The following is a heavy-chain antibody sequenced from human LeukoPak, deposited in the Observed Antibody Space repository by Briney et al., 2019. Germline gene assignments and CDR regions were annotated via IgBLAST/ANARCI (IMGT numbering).Heavy chain of an antibody. CDR2: INPSGGST. CDR3: ARGEPNYYDSSGYYFNFDY. V-gene: IGHV1-46*01. D-gene: IGHD3-22*01. CDR1: GYTFTGYY. Sequence: ASVKVSCKASGYTFTGYYMHWVRQAPGQGLEWMGIINPSGGSTSYAQKFQGRVTMTRDTSTSTVYMELSSLRSEDTAVYYCARGEPNYYDSSGYYFNFDYWGQGTLVTVSS. J-gene: IGHJ4*02.